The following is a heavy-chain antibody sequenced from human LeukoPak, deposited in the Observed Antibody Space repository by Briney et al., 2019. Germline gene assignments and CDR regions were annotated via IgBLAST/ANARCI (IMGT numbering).Heavy chain of an antibody. D-gene: IGHD3-22*01. CDR3: ARAGLFLYYFDY. CDR1: GFTVSSNY. CDR2: ISSSSSYI. V-gene: IGHV3-21*01. Sequence: GGSLRLSCAASGFTVSSNYMSWVRQAPGKGLEWVSSISSSSSYIYYADSVKGRFTISRDNAKNSLYLQMNSLRAEDTAVYYCARAGLFLYYFDYWGQGTLVTVSS. J-gene: IGHJ4*02.